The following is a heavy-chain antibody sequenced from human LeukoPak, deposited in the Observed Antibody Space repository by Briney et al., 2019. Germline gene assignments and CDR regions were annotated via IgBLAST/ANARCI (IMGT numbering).Heavy chain of an antibody. CDR2: INHSGST. CDR1: GGSFSGYY. V-gene: IGHV4-34*01. J-gene: IGHJ4*02. D-gene: IGHD6-19*01. Sequence: PSETLSLTCAVYGGSFSGYYWSWIRQPPGKGLEWIGEINHSGSTNYNPSLKSRVTISVDTSKNQFSLKLSSVTAADTAVYYCARSYSSGWYVDYWGQGTLVTVSS. CDR3: ARSYSSGWYVDY.